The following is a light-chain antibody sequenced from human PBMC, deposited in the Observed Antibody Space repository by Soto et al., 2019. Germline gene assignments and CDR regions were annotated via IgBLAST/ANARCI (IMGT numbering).Light chain of an antibody. Sequence: DLQLTQSPSSLSASIGDRVTITCRASQTIGRSLNWYQHKPGTAPKLLIYGTSILQSGVPSRFSGSGSETDFTLTISSLQPDDIGTYYCQQSAITPPYTFGQGTRLEI. CDR3: QQSAITPPYT. CDR1: QTIGRS. J-gene: IGKJ2*01. V-gene: IGKV1-39*01. CDR2: GTS.